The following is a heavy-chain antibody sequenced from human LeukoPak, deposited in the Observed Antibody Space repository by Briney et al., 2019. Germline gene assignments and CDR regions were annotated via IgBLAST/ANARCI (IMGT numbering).Heavy chain of an antibody. CDR2: IYYRGST. CDR3: ARDGGGKSRPFDY. V-gene: IGHV4-59*01. D-gene: IGHD4-23*01. Sequence: PSETLSLTCTVSGGSLSSYYWSWIRQPPGKGLEWIGNIYYRGSTNYNPSLKSRATMSVDTSKNQFSLKVSSVTAADTAVYYCARDGGGKSRPFDYWGQGTPVTVSS. J-gene: IGHJ4*02. CDR1: GGSLSSYY.